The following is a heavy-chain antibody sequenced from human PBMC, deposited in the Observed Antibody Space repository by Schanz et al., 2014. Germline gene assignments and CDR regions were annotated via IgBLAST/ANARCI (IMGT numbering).Heavy chain of an antibody. CDR3: AKARRKSNCSGGRCFHYSYYGMDV. Sequence: EVQLVESGGGLVKPGGSLRLSCAASGFTISSYSMNWVRQAPGKGLEWVSSISSSGSYIYYADSVKGRFTISRDNAKNSLYLQMNSLRAEDTAVYYCAKARRKSNCSGGRCFHYSYYGMDVWGQGTTVTVSS. D-gene: IGHD2-15*01. V-gene: IGHV3-21*04. CDR2: ISSSGSYI. J-gene: IGHJ6*02. CDR1: GFTISSYS.